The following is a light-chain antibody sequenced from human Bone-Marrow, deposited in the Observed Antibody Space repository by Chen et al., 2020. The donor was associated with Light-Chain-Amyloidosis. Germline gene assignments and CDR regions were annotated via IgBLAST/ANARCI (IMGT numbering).Light chain of an antibody. J-gene: IGLJ3*02. Sequence: SYVLTQPSSVSVAPGQTATIACGGNNIGSTSVHWYQQTPGQAPLLVVYGDSDRPSGIPERLSGANAGNTATLTISRVEAGEEAADYCPVWDRRSDRPVVGGGTKLTVL. V-gene: IGLV3-21*02. CDR1: NIGSTS. CDR3: PVWDRRSDRPV. CDR2: GDS.